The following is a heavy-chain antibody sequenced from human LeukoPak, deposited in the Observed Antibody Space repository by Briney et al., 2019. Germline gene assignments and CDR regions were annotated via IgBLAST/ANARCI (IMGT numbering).Heavy chain of an antibody. CDR1: GFTFSSFA. CDR2: ISSDGSNK. Sequence: GRSLRLSCAASGFTFSSFAMHWVRQAPGKGLEWVAFISSDGSNKYYADSLKGRFTISRDNSKNTPYLQMNILRAEDTTLYYCVRDGDWGLGSYFDYWGQGTLVTVSS. J-gene: IGHJ4*02. D-gene: IGHD7-27*01. V-gene: IGHV3-30*04. CDR3: VRDGDWGLGSYFDY.